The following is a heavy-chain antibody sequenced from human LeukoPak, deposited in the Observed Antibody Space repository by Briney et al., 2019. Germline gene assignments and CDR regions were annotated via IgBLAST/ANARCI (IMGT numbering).Heavy chain of an antibody. CDR1: GFTFDDYA. J-gene: IGHJ3*02. D-gene: IGHD6-19*01. Sequence: GGSLRLSCAASGFTFDDYAMHWVRQAPGKGLEWVSGISWNSGSIGYADSVKGRFTISRDNAKNSLYLQMNSLRAEDMALYYCARAVAGTPNAFDIWGQGTMVTVSS. CDR3: ARAVAGTPNAFDI. V-gene: IGHV3-9*03. CDR2: ISWNSGSI.